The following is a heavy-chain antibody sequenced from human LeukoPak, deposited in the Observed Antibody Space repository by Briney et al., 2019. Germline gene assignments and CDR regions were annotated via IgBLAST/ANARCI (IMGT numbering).Heavy chain of an antibody. CDR3: AAQALDTAMGGAATNGMDV. D-gene: IGHD5-18*01. CDR1: GGSISSYY. CDR2: IYYSASP. V-gene: IGHV4-39*07. Sequence: SETLSLTCTVSGGSISSYYWGWVRQPPGKGLEWIGSIYYSASPYYNPSLKSRVTISVDTSKNQFSLKLSSVTAADTAVYYCAAQALDTAMGGAATNGMDVWGQGTTVTVSS. J-gene: IGHJ6*02.